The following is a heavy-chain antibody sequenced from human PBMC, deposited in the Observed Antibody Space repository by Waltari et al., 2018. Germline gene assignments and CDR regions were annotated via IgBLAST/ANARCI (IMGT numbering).Heavy chain of an antibody. D-gene: IGHD3-16*01. Sequence: QVQLVQSGAEVKKPGASVQVSCKASGYTFTSYAMHWVRQAPGQRLEWMGWINAGNGNTKYSQKFQGRVTITRDTSASTAYMELSSLRSEDTAVYYCAGGGLAVQNDAFDIWGQGTMVTVSS. J-gene: IGHJ3*02. V-gene: IGHV1-3*01. CDR3: AGGGLAVQNDAFDI. CDR1: GYTFTSYA. CDR2: INAGNGNT.